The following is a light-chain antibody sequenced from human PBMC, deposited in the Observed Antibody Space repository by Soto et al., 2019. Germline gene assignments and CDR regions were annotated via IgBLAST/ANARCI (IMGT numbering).Light chain of an antibody. CDR3: QQYYDWPRT. CDR2: GES. CDR1: QSVSSN. J-gene: IGKJ1*01. Sequence: EIVMTQSPDTLSVSPGERATLSCRASQSVSSNLAWYQQKPGQAPRLLIYGESARATGIPARFSGSGSGTEFTLTISSLQSEDFAVYFCQQYYDWPRTFGQGTKVDI. V-gene: IGKV3-15*01.